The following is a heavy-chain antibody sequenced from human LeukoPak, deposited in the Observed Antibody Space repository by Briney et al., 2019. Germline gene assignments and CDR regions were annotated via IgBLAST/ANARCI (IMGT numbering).Heavy chain of an antibody. D-gene: IGHD3-10*01. V-gene: IGHV3-7*03. CDR1: GFTFSSFW. CDR2: IKQDGSEK. J-gene: IGHJ4*02. Sequence: GGSLRLSCAASGFTFSSFWMSWVRQAPGKGLAWVANIKQDGSEKYFVDSVKGRFTISRDNAKNSLYLQMRSLRAEDTAVYYCARGGSRHPSPEDYWGRGTLVPVSS. CDR3: ARGGSRHPSPEDY.